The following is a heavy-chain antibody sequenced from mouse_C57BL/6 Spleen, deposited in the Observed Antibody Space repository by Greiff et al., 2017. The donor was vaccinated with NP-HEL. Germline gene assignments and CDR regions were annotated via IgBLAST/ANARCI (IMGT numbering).Heavy chain of an antibody. V-gene: IGHV1-7*01. CDR3: AISGSSPAY. D-gene: IGHD1-1*01. Sequence: VKLMESGAELAKPGASVKLSCKASGYTFTSYWMHWVKQRPGQGLEWIGYINPSSGYTKYNQKFKDKATLTGDKSSSTAYMQLSSLTYEDSAVYYCAISGSSPAYWGQGTLVTVSA. CDR2: INPSSGYT. CDR1: GYTFTSYW. J-gene: IGHJ3*01.